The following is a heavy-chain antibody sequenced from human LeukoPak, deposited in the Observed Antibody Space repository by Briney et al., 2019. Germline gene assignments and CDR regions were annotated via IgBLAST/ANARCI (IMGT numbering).Heavy chain of an antibody. Sequence: GGSLRLSCAASGFTSSSYAMHWVRQAPGKGLEWVAVISYDGSNKYYADSVKGRFTISRDNSKNTLYLQMNSLRAEDTAVYYCARDLTTVTTLPGDYWGQGTLVTVSS. J-gene: IGHJ4*02. D-gene: IGHD4-17*01. CDR3: ARDLTTVTTLPGDY. CDR2: ISYDGSNK. V-gene: IGHV3-30-3*01. CDR1: GFTSSSYA.